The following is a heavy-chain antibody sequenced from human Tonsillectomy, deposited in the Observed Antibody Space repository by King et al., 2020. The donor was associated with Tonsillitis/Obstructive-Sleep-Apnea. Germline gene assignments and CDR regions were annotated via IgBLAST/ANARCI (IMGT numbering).Heavy chain of an antibody. Sequence: QVQLVESGGGVVQPGRSLRLSCAASGFNFSPYAMHWVRQAPGKGLEWVAVISYDGSKKYYAESVKGRFTISRDNSESMLYLQMNSLRVEDTALYYCARVYCSSASCYILDKWGQGTLVTVSS. J-gene: IGHJ4*02. D-gene: IGHD2-2*01. CDR2: ISYDGSKK. V-gene: IGHV3-30*04. CDR3: ARVYCSSASCYILDK. CDR1: GFNFSPYA.